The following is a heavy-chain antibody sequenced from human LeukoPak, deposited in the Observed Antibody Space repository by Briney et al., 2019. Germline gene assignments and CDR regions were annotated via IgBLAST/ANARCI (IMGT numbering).Heavy chain of an antibody. V-gene: IGHV1-8*01. CDR3: ARLQWELLRYYYYYMDV. Sequence: ASVKVSCKASGYTFTSYDINWVRQATGQGLEWMGWMNPNSGNTGYAQKSQGRVTMTRNTSISTAYMELSSLRSEDTAVYYCARLQWELLRYYYYYMDVWGKGTTVTVSS. CDR2: MNPNSGNT. J-gene: IGHJ6*03. D-gene: IGHD1-26*01. CDR1: GYTFTSYD.